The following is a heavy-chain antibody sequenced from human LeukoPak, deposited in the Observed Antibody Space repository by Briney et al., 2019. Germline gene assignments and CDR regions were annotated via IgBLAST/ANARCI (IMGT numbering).Heavy chain of an antibody. CDR1: GYTFTSYG. CDR3: ARGEWCSSTSCYHYYYYYGMDV. J-gene: IGHJ6*02. D-gene: IGHD2-2*01. Sequence: ASVKVSCKASGYTFTSYGISWVRQAPGQGLEWMGRIIPILGIANYAQKFQGRVTITADKSTSTAYMELSSLRSEDTAVYYCARGEWCSSTSCYHYYYYYGMDVWGQGTTVTVSS. CDR2: IIPILGIA. V-gene: IGHV1-69*04.